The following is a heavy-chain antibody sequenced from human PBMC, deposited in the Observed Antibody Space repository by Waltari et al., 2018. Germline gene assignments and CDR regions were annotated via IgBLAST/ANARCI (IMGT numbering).Heavy chain of an antibody. CDR2: IYYSGST. CDR1: GGSISSHY. Sequence: QVQLQESGPGLVKPSEPLSLPCTVSGGSISSHYWSWIRQPPGKGLEWIGYIYYSGSTNYNPSLKSRVTISVDTSKNQFSLKLSSVTAADTAVYYWARARGGDAFDIWGQGTMVTVSS. V-gene: IGHV4-59*11. J-gene: IGHJ3*02. CDR3: ARARGGDAFDI. D-gene: IGHD3-16*01.